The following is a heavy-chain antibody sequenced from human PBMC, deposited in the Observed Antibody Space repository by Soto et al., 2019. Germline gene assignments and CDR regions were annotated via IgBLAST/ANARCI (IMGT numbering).Heavy chain of an antibody. V-gene: IGHV4-34*01. Sequence: SETLSLTCAVYGGSFSGYYWSWIRQPPGKGLEWIGEINHSGSTNYNPSLKSRVTISVDTSKNQFSLKLSSVTAADTAVYYCASTYADRFDPWGQGTLVTVS. CDR3: ASTYADRFDP. J-gene: IGHJ5*02. D-gene: IGHD2-8*01. CDR1: GGSFSGYY. CDR2: INHSGST.